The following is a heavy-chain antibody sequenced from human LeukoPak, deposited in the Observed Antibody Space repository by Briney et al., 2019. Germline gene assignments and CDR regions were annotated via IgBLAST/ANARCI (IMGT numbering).Heavy chain of an antibody. CDR3: VRIPNIAPFPNWLDP. CDR1: GFTFSTYT. CDR2: IGSSSSSI. J-gene: IGHJ5*02. V-gene: IGHV3-21*01. Sequence: GGSLRLSCATSGFTFSTYTMNWVRQAPGKGLEWVSSIGSSSSSIYYADSVRGRSTISRDNARNSLYLQMNSLRAEDTAVYYCVRIPNIAPFPNWLDPWGQETLVTVSS. D-gene: IGHD2-8*01.